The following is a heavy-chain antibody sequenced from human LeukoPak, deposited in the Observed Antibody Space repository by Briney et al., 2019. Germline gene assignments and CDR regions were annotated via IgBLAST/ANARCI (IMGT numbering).Heavy chain of an antibody. Sequence: ASVKVSCKASGYTFTSYYMHWVRQAPGQGLEWMGIINPSGGSTSYAQKFQGRVTMTRDTSTSTVYMELSSLRSEDTAVYYCARGPLAPPPIGNLNFDYWGQGTLVTVSS. J-gene: IGHJ4*02. CDR1: GYTFTSYY. V-gene: IGHV1-46*01. CDR2: INPSGGST. CDR3: ARGPLAPPPIGNLNFDY. D-gene: IGHD4-23*01.